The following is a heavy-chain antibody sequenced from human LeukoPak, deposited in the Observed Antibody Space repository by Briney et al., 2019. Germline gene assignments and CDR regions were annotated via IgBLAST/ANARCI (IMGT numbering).Heavy chain of an antibody. CDR2: IGYTGTDT. D-gene: IGHD2-8*02. J-gene: IGHJ4*02. CDR1: GFTFSSFG. Sequence: PGGSLRLSYAAPGFTFSSFGMHWVRQAPGEGLEWVAYIGYTGTDTYYADSVKGRFTISRDNSKNTVHLQVNSLRAADTALYSCARDLTERKYYIAYWGQGTLVTVSS. CDR3: ARDLTERKYYIAY. V-gene: IGHV3-30*02.